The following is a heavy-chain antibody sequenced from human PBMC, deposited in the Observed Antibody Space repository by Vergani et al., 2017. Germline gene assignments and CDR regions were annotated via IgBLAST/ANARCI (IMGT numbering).Heavy chain of an antibody. D-gene: IGHD4-23*01. CDR2: INSDGSST. Sequence: VQLVQSGAEVKKPGSSVKVSCKASGGTFSSYWMHWVRQAPGKGLVWVSRINSDGSSTSYADSVKGRFTISRDNAKNTLYLQMNSLRAEDTAVYYCARVGRGGHFDYWGQGTLVTVSS. J-gene: IGHJ4*02. V-gene: IGHV3-74*02. CDR1: GGTFSSYW. CDR3: ARVGRGGHFDY.